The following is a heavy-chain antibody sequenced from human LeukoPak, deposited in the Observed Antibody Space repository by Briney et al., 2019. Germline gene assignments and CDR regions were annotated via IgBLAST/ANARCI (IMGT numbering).Heavy chain of an antibody. V-gene: IGHV1-46*01. CDR2: INPSGGST. CDR1: GYTFTSHY. D-gene: IGHD6-13*01. CDR3: ARAGYSSSWRDAFDI. J-gene: IGHJ3*02. Sequence: ASVKVSCKASGYTFTSHYMHWVRQAPGQGLEWMGIINPSGGSTSYAQKFQGRVTMTRDTSTSTVYMELSSLRSEDTAVYYCARAGYSSSWRDAFDIWGQGTMVTVSS.